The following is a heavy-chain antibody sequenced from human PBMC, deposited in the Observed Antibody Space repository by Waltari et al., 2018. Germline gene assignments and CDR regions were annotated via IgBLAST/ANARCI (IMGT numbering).Heavy chain of an antibody. CDR3: AKDFSNAPGDQLLWDDAFDI. CDR2: ISWNSGSI. V-gene: IGHV3-9*01. CDR1: GFTFDDYA. Sequence: EVQLVESGGGLVQPGRSLRLSCAASGFTFDDYAMHWVRQAPGQGLEWVSGISWNSGSIGYADSVKGRFTISRDNAKNSLYLQMNSLRAEDTALYYCAKDFSNAPGDQLLWDDAFDIWGQGTMVTVSS. D-gene: IGHD2-2*01. J-gene: IGHJ3*02.